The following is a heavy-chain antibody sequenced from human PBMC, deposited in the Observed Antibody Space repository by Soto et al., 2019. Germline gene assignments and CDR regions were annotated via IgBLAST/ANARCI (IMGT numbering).Heavy chain of an antibody. CDR2: ISYDGYNK. Sequence: QVPLVESGGGVVQPGTSLRLSCAASGFTFSSYAMHWVRQAPGKGLEWVAVISYDGYNKYYADSLKGRFTISRDNSKNTLYLQMNSLRAEDTAVYYCARGPYCSGGTCFGSQSAFDIWGQGTMVTVSS. CDR3: ARGPYCSGGTCFGSQSAFDI. V-gene: IGHV3-30-3*01. CDR1: GFTFSSYA. J-gene: IGHJ3*02. D-gene: IGHD2-15*01.